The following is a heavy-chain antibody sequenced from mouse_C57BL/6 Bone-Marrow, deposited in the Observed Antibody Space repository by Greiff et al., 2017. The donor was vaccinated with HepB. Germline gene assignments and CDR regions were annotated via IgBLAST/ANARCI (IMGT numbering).Heavy chain of an antibody. CDR2: ISYSGST. Sequence: VQLKESGPGLAKPSQTLSLTCSVTGYSITSDYRNWIRKFPGNKLEYMGYISYSGSTYYNPSLKSRISITRDTSKNQYYLQLNSVTTEDTATYYCARWAYYFDYWGQGTTLTVSS. J-gene: IGHJ2*01. D-gene: IGHD6-5*01. V-gene: IGHV3-8*01. CDR3: ARWAYYFDY. CDR1: GYSITSDY.